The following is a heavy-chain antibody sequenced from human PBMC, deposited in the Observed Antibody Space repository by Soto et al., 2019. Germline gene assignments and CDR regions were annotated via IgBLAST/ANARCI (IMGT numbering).Heavy chain of an antibody. CDR2: IRSKAYGGTT. J-gene: IGHJ4*02. V-gene: IGHV3-49*03. CDR1: GFTVGDYA. CDR3: TRDPKRLIVVVPAAKRDDY. D-gene: IGHD2-2*01. Sequence: GGSLRLSCTASGFTVGDYAMSWFRQAPGKGLEWVGFIRSKAYGGTTEYAASVKGRFTISRDDSKSIAYLQMNSLKTEDTAVYYCTRDPKRLIVVVPAAKRDDYWGQGTLVTVSS.